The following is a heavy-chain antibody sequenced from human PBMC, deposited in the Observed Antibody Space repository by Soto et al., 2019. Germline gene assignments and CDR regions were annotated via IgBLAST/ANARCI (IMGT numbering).Heavy chain of an antibody. V-gene: IGHV4-34*01. J-gene: IGHJ4*02. CDR2: INHSGST. CDR1: GGSFSGYY. D-gene: IGHD6-6*01. Sequence: PSETLSLTCAVYGGSFSGYYWSWIRQPPGKGLEWIGEINHSGSTNYNPSLKSRVTISVDTSKNQFSLKLSSVTAADTAVYYCARDKEQLGGRGDSWGQGTRVTVAS. CDR3: ARDKEQLGGRGDS.